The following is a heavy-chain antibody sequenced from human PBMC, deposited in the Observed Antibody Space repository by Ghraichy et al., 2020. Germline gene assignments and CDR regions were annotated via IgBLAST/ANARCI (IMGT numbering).Heavy chain of an antibody. CDR3: ARGGVEFDY. CDR2: TYYRSRWYN. V-gene: IGHV6-1*01. CDR1: GDSVFSNTAA. J-gene: IGHJ4*02. D-gene: IGHD3-10*01. Sequence: SQTLSLTCAISGDSVFSNTAAWNWIRQSPSRGLEWLGRTYYRSRWYNEYALSVKSRITVNPDTSKNQFSLQLNSVTPEDTAVYYCARGGVEFDYWGRGTLVTVSS.